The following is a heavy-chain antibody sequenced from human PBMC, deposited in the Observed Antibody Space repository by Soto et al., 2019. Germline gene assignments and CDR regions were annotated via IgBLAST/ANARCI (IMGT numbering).Heavy chain of an antibody. V-gene: IGHV3-23*01. CDR1: LFTFGGYA. CDR3: AKAARDCGGDCYSSYFDS. Sequence: PWWSLRLSCSASLFTFGGYAMSWFRQAPGKGLEWVSGITGNAANTVYADSVKGRFTISRDNSKNALYLQLNSLRAEDTAVYFCAKAARDCGGDCYSSYFDSWGQGALVTVSS. D-gene: IGHD2-21*02. CDR2: ITGNAANT. J-gene: IGHJ4*02.